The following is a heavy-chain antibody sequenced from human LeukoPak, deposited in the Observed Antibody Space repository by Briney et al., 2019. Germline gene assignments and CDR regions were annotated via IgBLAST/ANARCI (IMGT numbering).Heavy chain of an antibody. J-gene: IGHJ4*02. CDR3: ANDLGWIQLNLG. V-gene: IGHV3-23*01. CDR2: ITGNGATT. CDR1: GFSFSNYG. Sequence: GGTQRLSCAASGFSFSNYGMNWVRQAPGKGLEWVSGITGNGATTYYADSVKGRFTISRDNSRNTVYLQMNSLRAEDTAVYYCANDLGWIQLNLGRGQGTLVTVSS. D-gene: IGHD5-18*01.